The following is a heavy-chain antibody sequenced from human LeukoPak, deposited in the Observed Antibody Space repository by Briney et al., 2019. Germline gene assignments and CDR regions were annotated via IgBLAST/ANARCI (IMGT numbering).Heavy chain of an antibody. CDR1: GFIFSSYA. V-gene: IGHV3-23*01. J-gene: IGHJ4*02. Sequence: GGSLRLSCAASGFIFSSYAMSWVRQAPGKGLEWVSSITNSGATTFYADSVKGRFTISRDNSKNSLFLQMERLRAEDTALYYCAKSGAAADAFHNWGQGTLVTVSS. CDR2: ITNSGATT. CDR3: AKSGAAADAFHN. D-gene: IGHD6-13*01.